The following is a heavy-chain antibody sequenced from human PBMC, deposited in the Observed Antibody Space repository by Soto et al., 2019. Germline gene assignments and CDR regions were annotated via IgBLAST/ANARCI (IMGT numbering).Heavy chain of an antibody. CDR2: ISSSGSTI. CDR3: ATLGYSSSSLVQFDY. V-gene: IGHV3-48*03. D-gene: IGHD6-6*01. CDR1: GFTFSSYE. Sequence: GGSLRLSCAASGFTFSSYEMNWVRQAPGKGLEWVSYISSSGSTIYYADSVKGRFTISRDNAKNSLYLQMNSLRPEDTAVYYCATLGYSSSSLVQFDYWGQGTLVTVSS. J-gene: IGHJ4*02.